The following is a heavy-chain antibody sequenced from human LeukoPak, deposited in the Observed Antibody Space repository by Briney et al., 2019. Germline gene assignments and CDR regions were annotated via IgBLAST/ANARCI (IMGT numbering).Heavy chain of an antibody. CDR2: IYYSGST. Sequence: SETLSLTCTVSGGSISSSSYYWGWIRQPPGKGLEWIGRIYYSGSTYYNPSLKSRVTISVDTSTNQFSLKLSSVTAADTAVYYCARQSGIAVANLIDYWGQGTLVTVSS. D-gene: IGHD6-19*01. V-gene: IGHV4-39*01. J-gene: IGHJ4*02. CDR1: GGSISSSSYY. CDR3: ARQSGIAVANLIDY.